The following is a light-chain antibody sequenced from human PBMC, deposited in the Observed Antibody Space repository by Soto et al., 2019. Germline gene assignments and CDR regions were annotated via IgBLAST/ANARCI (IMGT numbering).Light chain of an antibody. Sequence: EIVLTQSPGTLSLSPGERATLSCSASERLSSVYLAWYQQRPGQPPRLLIYGASNRATGIPDRFSGSGSGTDFNLIINRLEPEDVAIYYCHQYGGSPRITFGQGTRLEIK. CDR1: ERLSSVY. CDR2: GAS. CDR3: HQYGGSPRIT. V-gene: IGKV3-20*01. J-gene: IGKJ5*01.